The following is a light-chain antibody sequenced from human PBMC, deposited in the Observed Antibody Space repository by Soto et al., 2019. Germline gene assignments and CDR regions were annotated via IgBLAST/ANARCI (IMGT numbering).Light chain of an antibody. CDR1: SSDVGAYNY. V-gene: IGLV2-11*01. CDR3: CSYAGSYAWV. Sequence: QSALTQPRSVSGSPGQSVTISCTGTSSDVGAYNYVSWCRQRPGKAPRLMIYDVGVRPSGVPDRFSASKSGNTASLTISGLQAEDEADYYCCSYAGSYAWVFGGGTKLTVL. CDR2: DVG. J-gene: IGLJ3*02.